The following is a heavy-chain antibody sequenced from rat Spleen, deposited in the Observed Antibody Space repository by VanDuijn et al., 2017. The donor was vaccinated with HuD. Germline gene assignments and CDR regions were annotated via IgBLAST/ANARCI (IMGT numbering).Heavy chain of an antibody. CDR1: GFTFSNYG. Sequence: EVQLVESGGGLVQPGRSMKLSCAASGFTFSNYGMAWVRQTPTKGLEWVASISTGGGNTYYRDSVKGRFTISRDNAKSTLYLQMDSLRSEDTATYYCTRGGITTVATGYYWYFDFWGPGTMVTVSS. CDR2: ISTGGGNT. J-gene: IGHJ1*01. D-gene: IGHD1-8*01. CDR3: TRGGITTVATGYYWYFDF. V-gene: IGHV5-25*01.